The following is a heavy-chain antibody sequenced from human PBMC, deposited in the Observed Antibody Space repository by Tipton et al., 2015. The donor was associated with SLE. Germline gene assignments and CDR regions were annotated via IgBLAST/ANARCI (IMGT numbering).Heavy chain of an antibody. D-gene: IGHD3-10*01. CDR2: IHYSGST. CDR3: ARGVAHYFDSGSFDV. CDR1: RGSFRGYH. J-gene: IGHJ3*01. Sequence: TLSLTCAMYRGSFRGYHWSWIRQTPGKGLEWIGEIHYSGSTNYNPSLKSRATLSIDPSRNQLSLKRSSVTAADTAVYFCARGVAHYFDSGSFDVWGQGTLVTFSS. V-gene: IGHV4-34*01.